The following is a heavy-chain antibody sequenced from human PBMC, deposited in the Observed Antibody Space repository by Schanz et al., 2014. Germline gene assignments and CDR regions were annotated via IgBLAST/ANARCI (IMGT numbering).Heavy chain of an antibody. CDR2: ISGLGEAT. Sequence: EVQLLASGGGLVQPGGSLRLTCLTSGFTFTDHAMSWVRQAPGKGLEWVSTISGLGEATFYSDSVKGRFTVSRDNSQNMVYVEMNSLRVEDTAVYYCARGKAYTAGTPMNWFDPWGQGTLVTVSS. CDR1: GFTFTDHA. V-gene: IGHV3-23*01. D-gene: IGHD2-21*01. CDR3: ARGKAYTAGTPMNWFDP. J-gene: IGHJ5*02.